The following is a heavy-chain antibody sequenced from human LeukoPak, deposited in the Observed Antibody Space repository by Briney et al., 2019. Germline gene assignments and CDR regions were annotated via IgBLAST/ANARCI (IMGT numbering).Heavy chain of an antibody. D-gene: IGHD3-3*01. Sequence: SQTLSLTCTVSGGSISSGDYYWSWIRQPPGKGLEWIGYIYYSGSTYYNPSLKSRVTISVDTSKNQFSLKLSSVTAADTAVYDCARNTKNYDFWSGPSFDYWGQGTLVTVSS. CDR1: GGSISSGDYY. J-gene: IGHJ4*02. CDR3: ARNTKNYDFWSGPSFDY. V-gene: IGHV4-30-4*08. CDR2: IYYSGST.